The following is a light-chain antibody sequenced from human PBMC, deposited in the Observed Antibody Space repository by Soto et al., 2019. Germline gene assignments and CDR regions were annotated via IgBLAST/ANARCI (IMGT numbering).Light chain of an antibody. Sequence: DIQMTQSPSSLSASVGDRVTITCRASQGISNYLAWYQQKPGKVPKLLIYAASTLQSGVPSRFSGSGSGTDYTLTISSLQPDDVSTYYCQNYNSGPRTFGQGTKVEIK. CDR3: QNYNSGPRT. CDR1: QGISNY. J-gene: IGKJ1*01. V-gene: IGKV1-27*01. CDR2: AAS.